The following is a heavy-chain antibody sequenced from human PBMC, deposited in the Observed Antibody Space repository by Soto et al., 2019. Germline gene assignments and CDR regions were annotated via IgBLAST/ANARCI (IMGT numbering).Heavy chain of an antibody. J-gene: IGHJ4*02. CDR2: IYPGDSDT. CDR3: ARHGRADSSSSPFDY. Sequence: PGESLKISCKGSGYSFTSYWIGWVRQMPGKGLEWMGIIYPGDSDTKYSPSFQGQVTVSADKSISTAYLQWSSLKASDTAMYYCARHGRADSSSSPFDYWGQGTLVTVSS. CDR1: GYSFTSYW. V-gene: IGHV5-51*01. D-gene: IGHD6-6*01.